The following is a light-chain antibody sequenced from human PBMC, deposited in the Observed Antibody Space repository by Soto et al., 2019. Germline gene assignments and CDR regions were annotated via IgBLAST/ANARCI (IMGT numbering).Light chain of an antibody. J-gene: IGLJ1*01. V-gene: IGLV2-14*01. CDR2: DVS. CDR3: SSYTSSKTYV. Sequence: QSVLAQPASVSGSPGQSITISCTGTSSDVGGYDFVSWYQQHPGKAPKLMISDVSNRPSGGSNRFSGSKSGNTASLTISGLQAEDEADYYCSSYTSSKTYVFVTGSMVTV. CDR1: SSDVGGYDF.